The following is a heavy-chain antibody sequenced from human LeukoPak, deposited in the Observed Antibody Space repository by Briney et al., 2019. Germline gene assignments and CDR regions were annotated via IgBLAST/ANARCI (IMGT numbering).Heavy chain of an antibody. CDR2: ISGSGGNT. Sequence: GGSLRLSCAASGFTFNNYAMTWVRQAPGKGLEWVSAISGSGGNTYYADSVKGRFTISRDNSKNSLYLQMNSLRAGDTAVYYCAKRPDYGDYYFYFDHWGQGTLATVSS. J-gene: IGHJ4*02. CDR3: AKRPDYGDYYFYFDH. V-gene: IGHV3-23*01. D-gene: IGHD4-17*01. CDR1: GFTFNNYA.